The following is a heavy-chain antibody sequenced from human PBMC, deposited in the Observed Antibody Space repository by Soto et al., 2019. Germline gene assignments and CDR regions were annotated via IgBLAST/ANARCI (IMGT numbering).Heavy chain of an antibody. CDR2: IRSKANSYAT. J-gene: IGHJ2*01. V-gene: IGHV3-73*02. Sequence: EVQLVESGGGLVQPGGSLKLSCAASGFTFSGSAMHWVRQASGKGLEWVGRIRSKANSYATAYAASVKGRFTISRDDSTNTAYLHMNGLKTEDTAVYYCTRHALQYCGGDCYLLPYFDLWGRGTLVTVSS. CDR3: TRHALQYCGGDCYLLPYFDL. CDR1: GFTFSGSA. D-gene: IGHD2-21*02.